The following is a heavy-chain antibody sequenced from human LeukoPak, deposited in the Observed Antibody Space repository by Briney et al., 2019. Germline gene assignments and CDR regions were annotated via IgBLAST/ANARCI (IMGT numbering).Heavy chain of an antibody. CDR3: ARPFPPDVSKNFYSLDI. V-gene: IGHV4-59*08. CDR1: GGSINSHF. CDR2: IHYSGST. D-gene: IGHD3-3*01. J-gene: IGHJ3*02. Sequence: PSETLSLTCTVSGGSINSHFWSWIRQPPGKGLEFIGYIHYSGSTYYNPSLKSRVTMSVDTSKNQFSLKMTSVTAADTAVFYCARPFPPDVSKNFYSLDIWGQGTMVTVSS.